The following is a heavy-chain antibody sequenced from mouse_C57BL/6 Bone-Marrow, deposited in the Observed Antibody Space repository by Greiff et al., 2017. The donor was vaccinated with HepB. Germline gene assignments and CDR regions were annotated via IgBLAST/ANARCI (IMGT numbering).Heavy chain of an antibody. CDR1: GYTFTDYE. Sequence: VQLQQSGAELVRPGASVTLSCKASGYTFTDYEMHWVKQTPVHGLEWIGAIDPETGGAAYNQKFKGKAILTADKSSSTAYMELRSLTSEDSALFYCTRWNYGSYYFDYWGQGTTLTLSS. J-gene: IGHJ2*01. CDR3: TRWNYGSYYFDY. V-gene: IGHV1-15*01. CDR2: IDPETGGA. D-gene: IGHD1-1*01.